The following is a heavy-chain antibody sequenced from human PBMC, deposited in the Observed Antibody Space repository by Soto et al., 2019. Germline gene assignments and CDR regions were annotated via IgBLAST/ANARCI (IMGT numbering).Heavy chain of an antibody. CDR2: ISYDGSNK. J-gene: IGHJ6*02. CDR3: AGALENPYFYYGLNV. Sequence: GWSLRLSCAASGFTFSSYAMHWVRQAPGKGLEWVAVISYDGSNKYYADSVKGRFTISRDNSKNTLYLQMNRLRVEDTATYYCAGALENPYFYYGLNVWGQGTTVTVSS. CDR1: GFTFSSYA. D-gene: IGHD1-1*01. V-gene: IGHV3-30-3*01.